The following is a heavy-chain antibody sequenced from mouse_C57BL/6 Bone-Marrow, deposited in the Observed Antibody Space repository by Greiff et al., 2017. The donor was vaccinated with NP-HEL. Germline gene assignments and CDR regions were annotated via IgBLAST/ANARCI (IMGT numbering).Heavy chain of an antibody. CDR2: IAPSDSYT. D-gene: IGHD2-5*01. Sequence: QVQLQQPGAELVKPGASVKLSCKASGYTFTSYWMPWVKQRPGQGLEWIGEIAPSDSYTNYNQKFKGKATLTVDTSSSTAYMQLSSLTSEDSAVYYCARTYYSNYVGIWYAMDYWGQGTSVTVSS. V-gene: IGHV1-50*01. CDR3: ARTYYSNYVGIWYAMDY. CDR1: GYTFTSYW. J-gene: IGHJ4*01.